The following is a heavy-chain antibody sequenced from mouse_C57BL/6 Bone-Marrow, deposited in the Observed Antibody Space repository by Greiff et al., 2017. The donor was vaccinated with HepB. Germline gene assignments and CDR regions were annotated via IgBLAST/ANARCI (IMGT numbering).Heavy chain of an antibody. J-gene: IGHJ3*01. CDR3: ARERGYGPFAY. CDR2: IYPRSGNT. Sequence: QVQLQQSGAELARPGASVKLSCKASGYTFTSYGISWVKQRTGQGLEWIGEIYPRSGNTYYNEKFKGKATLTADKSSSTAYMELRSLTSEDSAVYVCARERGYGPFAYWGQGTLVTVSA. D-gene: IGHD2-2*01. V-gene: IGHV1-81*01. CDR1: GYTFTSYG.